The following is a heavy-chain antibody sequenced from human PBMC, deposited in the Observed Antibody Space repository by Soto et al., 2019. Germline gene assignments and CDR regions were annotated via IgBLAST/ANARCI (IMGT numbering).Heavy chain of an antibody. J-gene: IGHJ1*01. CDR2: MNPDTGDT. CDR1: GYTFTNFD. D-gene: IGHD1-26*01. CDR3: ASCPVGATSSEFLQY. V-gene: IGHV1-8*01. Sequence: ASVKVSCKASGYTFTNFDIHWVRQATGQRLEWMGWMNPDTGDTGYAQNFQGRITMTTNTSISTSYMALSSLRSDDTAMYYCASCPVGATSSEFLQYWGQGALVTVSP.